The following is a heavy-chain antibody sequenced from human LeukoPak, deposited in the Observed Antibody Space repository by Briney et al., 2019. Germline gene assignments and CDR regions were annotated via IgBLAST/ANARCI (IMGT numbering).Heavy chain of an antibody. Sequence: SETLSLTCTVSGGSISSSSYYWGCIRQPPGKGLECIGSIYYSGSTYYNPSLKSRVTISVDTSKHQFSLKLSSVTAAVTAVYYCARGILPGFDYWGQGTLVTVSS. CDR3: ARGILPGFDY. CDR1: GGSISSSSYY. CDR2: IYYSGST. J-gene: IGHJ4*02. V-gene: IGHV4-39*07. D-gene: IGHD1-14*01.